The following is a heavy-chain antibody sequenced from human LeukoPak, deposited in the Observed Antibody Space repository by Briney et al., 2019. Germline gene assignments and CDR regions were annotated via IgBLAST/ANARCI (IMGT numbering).Heavy chain of an antibody. CDR2: IYYSGST. J-gene: IGHJ6*03. Sequence: SETLSLTCTVSGGSISSSSYYWGWIRQPPGKGLEWIGSIYYSGSTYYNPSLKSRVTISVDTSKNQFSLKVSSVTAADTAIYYCARDRFDDSSGYYYHYSYYMDVWGKGTTVTVSS. V-gene: IGHV4-39*07. CDR1: GGSISSSSYY. D-gene: IGHD3-22*01. CDR3: ARDRFDDSSGYYYHYSYYMDV.